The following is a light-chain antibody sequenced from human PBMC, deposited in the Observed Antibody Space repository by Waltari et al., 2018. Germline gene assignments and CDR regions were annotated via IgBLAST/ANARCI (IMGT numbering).Light chain of an antibody. CDR2: GNS. Sequence: QSVLTQPTSVSGAPGQRVTISCTGSSSNIGAGYDVHWYQQLPRTAPKLLIYGNSNRPSGVPERFAGSKSGTAASLAIPGLQAEDEADYYCQSYDSSLSGVVFGGGTTLTVL. J-gene: IGLJ2*01. V-gene: IGLV1-40*01. CDR3: QSYDSSLSGVV. CDR1: SSNIGAGYD.